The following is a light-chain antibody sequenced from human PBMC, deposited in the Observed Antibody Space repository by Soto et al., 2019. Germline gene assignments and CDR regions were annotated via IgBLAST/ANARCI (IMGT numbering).Light chain of an antibody. CDR1: QSISSW. V-gene: IGKV1-5*01. Sequence: DIQLTQSPSTLSASVGDRVTITCRASQSISSWLAWYQQKPGKAPKLLIYDASSLESGVPSRFSGSGSGTELTLTISSLQTDDFATYYCQQYNSYSPVTFGQGTKVDIK. CDR2: DAS. CDR3: QQYNSYSPVT. J-gene: IGKJ1*01.